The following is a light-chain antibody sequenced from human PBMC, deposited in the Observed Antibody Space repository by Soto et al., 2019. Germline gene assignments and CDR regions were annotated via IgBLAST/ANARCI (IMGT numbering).Light chain of an antibody. CDR2: AAS. V-gene: IGKV1-27*01. CDR3: QKYNGAPWT. Sequence: DIQMTQSPSSLSACVGDRVTITCRASQGISNYLAWYQQRPGKVPKLLIYAASTLQSGVPSRFSGGGSGTDFTLTISSLQPEDVATYYCQKYNGAPWTFGQGTKVEIK. J-gene: IGKJ1*01. CDR1: QGISNY.